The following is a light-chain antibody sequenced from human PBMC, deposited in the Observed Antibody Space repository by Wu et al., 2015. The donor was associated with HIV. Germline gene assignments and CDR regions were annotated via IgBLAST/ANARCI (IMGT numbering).Light chain of an antibody. CDR2: GAS. CDR1: RGLGNNY. V-gene: IGKV3-20*01. Sequence: EIVLTQSPDTLSLSPGELATLSCRASRGLGNNYLAWYQHRDGQAPRLLIYGASNRATGVPDRFSGSWSGTNLHSHHQRTGGLKILSVYFCQQYNATPWTFG. CDR3: QQYNATPWT. J-gene: IGKJ3*01.